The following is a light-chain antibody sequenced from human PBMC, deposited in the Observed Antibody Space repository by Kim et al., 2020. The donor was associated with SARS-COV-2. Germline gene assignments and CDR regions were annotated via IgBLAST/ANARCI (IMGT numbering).Light chain of an antibody. CDR2: EDD. Sequence: GKTVTISCTRSSGSIASNYVQWYQQRPGSAPTTVIYEDDERPSGVPDRISGSIDRSSNSVSLTISGLKTEDEADYYCQSYDSSNRVFGGGTQLTVL. CDR3: QSYDSSNRV. J-gene: IGLJ3*02. CDR1: SGSIASNY. V-gene: IGLV6-57*03.